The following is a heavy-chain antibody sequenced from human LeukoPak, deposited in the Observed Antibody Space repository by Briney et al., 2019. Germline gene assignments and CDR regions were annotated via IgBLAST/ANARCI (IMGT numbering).Heavy chain of an antibody. Sequence: QPGGSLRLSCAASGFTFSGSAMHWVRQASGKGPEWVGRIRSKANSYATAYAASVKGRFTISRDDSKNTAYLQMNSLKTEDTAVYYCTRLIGGGFDYWGQGTLVTVSS. V-gene: IGHV3-73*01. CDR3: TRLIGGGFDY. CDR2: IRSKANSYAT. J-gene: IGHJ4*02. D-gene: IGHD1-26*01. CDR1: GFTFSGSA.